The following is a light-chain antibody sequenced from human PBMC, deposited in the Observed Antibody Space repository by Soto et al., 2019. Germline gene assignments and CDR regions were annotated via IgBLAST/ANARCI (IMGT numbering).Light chain of an antibody. CDR2: AAF. J-gene: IGKJ1*01. CDR1: QSISIY. CDR3: QQTYTNPPT. Sequence: DIQMTQSPSSLSASVGDRVTITCRATQSISIYLNWYQHKPGKAPRALIYAAFSLQSGVPSRFSGSGSGTDFTLTITSLQPEDFATYYCQQTYTNPPTFGQGTKVDI. V-gene: IGKV1-39*01.